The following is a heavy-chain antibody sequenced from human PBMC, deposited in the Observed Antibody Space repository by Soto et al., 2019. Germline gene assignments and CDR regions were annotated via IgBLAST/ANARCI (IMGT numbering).Heavy chain of an antibody. CDR2: IIPIFGTA. Sequence: SVKVSCKASGGTFSSYAISWVRQAPGQGLEWMGGIIPIFGTANYAQKFQGRVTITADESTSTAYMELSSLRSEDTAVYYCARARDYGAPRAFDIWGQGTMVTVSS. CDR1: GGTFSSYA. D-gene: IGHD4-17*01. V-gene: IGHV1-69*13. J-gene: IGHJ3*02. CDR3: ARARDYGAPRAFDI.